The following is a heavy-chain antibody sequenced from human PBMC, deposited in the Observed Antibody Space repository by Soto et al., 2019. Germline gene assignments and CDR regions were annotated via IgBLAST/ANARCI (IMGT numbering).Heavy chain of an antibody. CDR2: LGGSGSST. Sequence: GGSLRLSCVASGFTFSSYAMSWVRQAPGQGLEWVSSLGGSGSSTYYTDSVKGRFTISRDNSKNTLYLQMNDVRAEDTAVYYCAKEGSSLGTDCWGQGTQVTVSS. CDR3: AKEGSSLGTDC. CDR1: GFTFSSYA. D-gene: IGHD6-6*01. V-gene: IGHV3-23*01. J-gene: IGHJ4*02.